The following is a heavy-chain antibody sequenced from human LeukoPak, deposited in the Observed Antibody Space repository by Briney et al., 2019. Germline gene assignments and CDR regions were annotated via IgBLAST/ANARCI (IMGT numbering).Heavy chain of an antibody. V-gene: IGHV4-34*01. CDR1: GGSFSGYY. D-gene: IGHD5-24*01. CDR3: ARGGRDGYNYRY. CDR2: INHSGST. J-gene: IGHJ4*02. Sequence: SETLSLTCAVYGGSFSGYYWSWIRKPPGKGLEWIGEINHSGSTNYNPSLKSRVTISVDTSKNQFSLKLSSVTAADTAVYYCARGGRDGYNYRYWGRGTLVTVSS.